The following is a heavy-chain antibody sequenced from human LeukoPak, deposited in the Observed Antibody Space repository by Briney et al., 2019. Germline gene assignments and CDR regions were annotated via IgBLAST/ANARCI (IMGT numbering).Heavy chain of an antibody. V-gene: IGHV4-39*07. CDR2: IYYSGST. J-gene: IGHJ4*02. CDR3: ARGVYFDY. Sequence: PSETLSLTCTVSGGSISSSSYYWGWIRQPPGKGLEWIGSIYYSGSTYYNPSLKSRVTISVDTFKNQFSLKLSSVTAADTAVYYCARGVYFDYWGQGTLVTVSS. CDR1: GGSISSSSYY.